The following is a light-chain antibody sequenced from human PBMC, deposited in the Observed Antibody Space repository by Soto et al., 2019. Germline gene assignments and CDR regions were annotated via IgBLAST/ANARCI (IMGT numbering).Light chain of an antibody. CDR2: GAS. V-gene: IGKV3-20*01. CDR1: QSVSSTY. Sequence: EIVMTQSPATLSLSPGERATLSCRASQSVSSTYLAWYQQKPGQAPRLLIYGASTRATGIPDRFSGSGSGTDFTLTISRLEPEDFAVYSCHQYGTSPRTFGQGTRLEIK. J-gene: IGKJ5*01. CDR3: HQYGTSPRT.